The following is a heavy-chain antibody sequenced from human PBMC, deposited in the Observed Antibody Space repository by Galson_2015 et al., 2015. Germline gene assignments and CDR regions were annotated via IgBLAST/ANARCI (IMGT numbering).Heavy chain of an antibody. CDR2: INPSGGST. J-gene: IGHJ4*02. V-gene: IGHV1-46*01. D-gene: IGHD2-21*02. Sequence: SVKVSCKASGYTFTSYYLQWVRQAPGQGLEWMGVINPSGGSTTYAQKFQGRVTMTRDTSTSTVYMELRSLRSEDTAVYYCARDEDPLHSDLNYWGQGALVTVSS. CDR3: ARDEDPLHSDLNY. CDR1: GYTFTSYY.